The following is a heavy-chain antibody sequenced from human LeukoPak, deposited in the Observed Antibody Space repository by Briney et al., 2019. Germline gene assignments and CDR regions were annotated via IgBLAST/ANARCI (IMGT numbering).Heavy chain of an antibody. CDR1: GGSISSYY. V-gene: IGHV4-59*01. CDR2: IYYSGST. Sequence: SETLSLTCTVSGGSISSYYWSWIRQPPGKGLEWIGYIYYSGSTNYNPSLKSRVTISVDTSKNQISLKLSSVTAADTAVYYCARTPPVYGMDVWGQGTTVTVSS. CDR3: ARTPPVYGMDV. J-gene: IGHJ6*02.